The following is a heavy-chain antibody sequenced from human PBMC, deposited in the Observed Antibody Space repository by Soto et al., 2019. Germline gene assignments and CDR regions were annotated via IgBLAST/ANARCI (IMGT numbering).Heavy chain of an antibody. CDR2: ISYDGSNK. J-gene: IGHJ6*02. V-gene: IGHV3-30-3*01. D-gene: IGHD2-2*01. Sequence: PGGSLRLSCAASGFTFSSYAMHWVRQAPGKGLEWVAVISYDGSNKYYADSVKGRFTISRDNSKNTLYLQMNSLRAEDMAVYYCARDRHCSSTSCSIGGYYYYYGMDVWGQGTTVTVSS. CDR3: ARDRHCSSTSCSIGGYYYYYGMDV. CDR1: GFTFSSYA.